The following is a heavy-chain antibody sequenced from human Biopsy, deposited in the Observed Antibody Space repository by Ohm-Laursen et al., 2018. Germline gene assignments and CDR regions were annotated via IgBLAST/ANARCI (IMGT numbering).Heavy chain of an antibody. CDR3: ARDRDP. CDR2: IDIINGGT. J-gene: IGHJ5*02. V-gene: IGHV1-2*02. CDR1: GYTFTDYF. Sequence: ASVKASCKPSGYTFTDYFVHWVRQAPGQGLEWMGWIDIINGGTRSAQKFQGRATMTRDTSISTAYMELSRLTSDDTAVYYCARDRDPWGQGTLVTVSS.